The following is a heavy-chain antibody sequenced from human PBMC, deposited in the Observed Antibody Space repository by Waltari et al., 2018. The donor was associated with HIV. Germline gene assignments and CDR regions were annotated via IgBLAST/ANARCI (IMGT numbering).Heavy chain of an antibody. CDR1: GFTFSSYA. CDR3: ATTRVTTVPQGAFDI. J-gene: IGHJ3*02. Sequence: EVQLVESGGGLVQPGGSLRLSCAASGFTFSSYAMHWVRQAPGKGLEYVSAISSNGGSTYYANSVKGRFTISRDNSKNTLYLQMGSLRAEDMAVYYCATTRVTTVPQGAFDIWGQGTMVTVSS. CDR2: ISSNGGST. V-gene: IGHV3-64*01. D-gene: IGHD4-17*01.